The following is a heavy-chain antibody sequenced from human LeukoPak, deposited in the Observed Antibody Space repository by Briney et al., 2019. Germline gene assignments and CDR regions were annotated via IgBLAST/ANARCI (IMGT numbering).Heavy chain of an antibody. CDR1: GFSISSNNW. D-gene: IGHD4-17*01. J-gene: IGHJ4*02. CDR3: ARMGNPATVTADY. Sequence: SETLSLTCAVSGFSISSNNWWGWIRQPPGKGLEWIGYIYYSGSTIYNPSLKSRVTISVDTSKNQFSLKLNSVTAADTAVYYCARMGNPATVTADYWGQGTLVTVSS. V-gene: IGHV4-28*01. CDR2: IYYSGST.